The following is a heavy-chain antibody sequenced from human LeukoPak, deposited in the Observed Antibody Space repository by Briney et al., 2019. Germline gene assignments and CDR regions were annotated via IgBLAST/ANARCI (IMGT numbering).Heavy chain of an antibody. V-gene: IGHV4-59*01. D-gene: IGHD4-17*01. CDR3: ARGPVTTVTNRFDY. Sequence: PSETLSLTCTVSGGSISSYYWSWIRQPPGKGLEWIGYIYYTGSTNYNPSLESRVTISVDTSKNQFSLKLSSVTAADTAVYYCARGPVTTVTNRFDYWGQGTLVTVSS. J-gene: IGHJ4*02. CDR1: GGSISSYY. CDR2: IYYTGST.